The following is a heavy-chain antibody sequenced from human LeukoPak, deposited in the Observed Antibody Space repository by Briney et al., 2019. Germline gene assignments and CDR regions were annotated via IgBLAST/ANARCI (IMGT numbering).Heavy chain of an antibody. D-gene: IGHD5-18*01. CDR3: ARVKFVDTAMAIDY. CDR1: GGSISSYY. J-gene: IGHJ4*02. Sequence: SETLSLTCTVSGGSISSYYWSWIRQPPGKGLEWIGYIYYSGSTNYNPSLKSRVTISVDTSKNQFSLKLSSVTAADTAVYYCARVKFVDTAMAIDYWGQGTLVTVSS. V-gene: IGHV4-59*12. CDR2: IYYSGST.